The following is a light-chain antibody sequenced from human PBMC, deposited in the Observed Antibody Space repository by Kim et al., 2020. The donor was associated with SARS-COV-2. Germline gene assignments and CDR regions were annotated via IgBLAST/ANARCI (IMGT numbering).Light chain of an antibody. V-gene: IGKV3D-20*01. CDR1: QSVNSSH. CDR2: DAS. Sequence: PGETATLTCGASQSVNSSHLAWYQQKPGLAPRLIIYDASSRATGIPYRFSGSGSGTDFTLTISRLEPEDFAVYYCQQYDSSPLTFGGGTKVDIK. J-gene: IGKJ4*01. CDR3: QQYDSSPLT.